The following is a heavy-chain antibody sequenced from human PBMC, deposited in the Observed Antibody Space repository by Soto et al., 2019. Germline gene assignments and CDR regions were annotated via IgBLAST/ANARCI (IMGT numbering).Heavy chain of an antibody. CDR2: IWYDGSNK. Sequence: QVQLVESGGGVVQPGRSLRLSCAASGFTFSSYGMHWVRQAPGKGLEWVAVIWYDGSNKYYADSVKGRFTISRDNXKNTLYLQMNSLRAEDTAVYYCARDRGLIDWYFDLWGRGTLVTVSS. CDR1: GFTFSSYG. V-gene: IGHV3-33*01. J-gene: IGHJ2*01. D-gene: IGHD3-10*01. CDR3: ARDRGLIDWYFDL.